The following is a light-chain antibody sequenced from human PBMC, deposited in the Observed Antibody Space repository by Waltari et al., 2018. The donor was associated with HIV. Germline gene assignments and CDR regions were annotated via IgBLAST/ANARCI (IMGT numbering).Light chain of an antibody. Sequence: QSALTQPASVSGSPGQSITISCTGTSSDVGGYNYVSWYQQHPGKAPKLMSYEVSNRPSGVSSRFSGSKSGNTASLTISGLQAEDEADYYCSSYTSSSTYVFGTGTKVTVL. CDR1: SSDVGGYNY. CDR2: EVS. CDR3: SSYTSSSTYV. V-gene: IGLV2-14*01. J-gene: IGLJ1*01.